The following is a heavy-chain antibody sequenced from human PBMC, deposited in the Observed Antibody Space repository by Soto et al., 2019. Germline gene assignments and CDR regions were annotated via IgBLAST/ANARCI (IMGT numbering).Heavy chain of an antibody. D-gene: IGHD2-21*02. CDR2: IYYSGST. Sequence: SETLSLTCTVSGGSISSGGYYWSWIRQHPGKGLEWIGYIYYSGSTYYNPSLKSRVTISVDTSKNQFSLKLSSVTAADTAVYYCARLAYCGGDCYPGWFDPWGQGTLVTSPQ. CDR1: GGSISSGGYY. CDR3: ARLAYCGGDCYPGWFDP. J-gene: IGHJ5*02. V-gene: IGHV4-31*03.